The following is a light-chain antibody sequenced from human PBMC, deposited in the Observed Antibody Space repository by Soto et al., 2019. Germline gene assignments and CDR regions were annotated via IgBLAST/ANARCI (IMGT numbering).Light chain of an antibody. J-gene: IGKJ4*01. CDR3: QQYNKWPLT. V-gene: IGKV3-15*01. CDR1: QSVSSN. CDR2: HAS. Sequence: EIVMTQSPATLSVSPGERATLSCRASQSVSSNLAWYQQKPGQAPRLTIYHASTRATGIPARFSGSGSGTEFTLTISSLQSEDCAVYYCQQYNKWPLTFGGGTKVEIK.